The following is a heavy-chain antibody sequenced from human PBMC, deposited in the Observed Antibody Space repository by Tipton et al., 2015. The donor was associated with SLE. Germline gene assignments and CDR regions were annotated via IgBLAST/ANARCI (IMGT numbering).Heavy chain of an antibody. CDR2: INPNSGGT. CDR3: ARVTYDFWSGSHDAFDI. CDR1: GYTFTGYY. J-gene: IGHJ3*02. Sequence: QVQLVQSGAEVKKPGASVKVSCKASGYTFTGYYMHWVRQAPGQGLEWMGWINPNSGGTNYAQKFQGRVTMTRDTSISTAYMELSRLRSDDTAVYYRARVTYDFWSGSHDAFDIWGQGTMVTVSS. V-gene: IGHV1-2*02. D-gene: IGHD3-3*01.